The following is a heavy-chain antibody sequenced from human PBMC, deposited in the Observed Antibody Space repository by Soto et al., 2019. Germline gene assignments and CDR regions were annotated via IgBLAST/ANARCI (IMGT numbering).Heavy chain of an antibody. D-gene: IGHD3-3*01. CDR1: GFTFSDYG. Sequence: QVQLVESGGGVVQVGRSLRLSCAASGFTFSDYGMHWVRQPPGKGLEWVAAIWFDGSTTYYRESVKGRFSISRDNSKNTLNLQMNSLRVDDTAVYYCAQDVDFSTGNPSRTFDSWGQGTLVAVSS. V-gene: IGHV3-33*06. J-gene: IGHJ4*02. CDR3: AQDVDFSTGNPSRTFDS. CDR2: IWFDGSTT.